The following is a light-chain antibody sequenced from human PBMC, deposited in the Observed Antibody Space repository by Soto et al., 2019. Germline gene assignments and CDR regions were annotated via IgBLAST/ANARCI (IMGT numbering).Light chain of an antibody. Sequence: MEITQSPYTLSGSVGDRVTITCRASQTISSWLAWYQQKPGKAPKLLIYKASTLKSGVPSRFSGSGSGTEFTLTISSLQPDDFATYYCQHYNSYSEAFGQGTKVDIK. CDR1: QTISSW. J-gene: IGKJ1*01. CDR2: KAS. CDR3: QHYNSYSEA. V-gene: IGKV1-5*03.